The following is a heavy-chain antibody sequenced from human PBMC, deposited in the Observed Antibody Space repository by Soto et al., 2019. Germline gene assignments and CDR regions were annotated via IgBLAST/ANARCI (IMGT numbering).Heavy chain of an antibody. J-gene: IGHJ3*02. CDR2: IYPGDSDT. CDR3: ARAQYYDILTGYYYPDAFGI. Sequence: ESLKISCKGSGYSFTSYWIGWVRQMPGKGLEWMGIIYPGDSDTRYSPSFQGQVTISADKSISTAYLQWSSLKASDTAMYYCARAQYYDILTGYYYPDAFGIWGQGTMVTVSS. CDR1: GYSFTSYW. D-gene: IGHD3-9*01. V-gene: IGHV5-51*01.